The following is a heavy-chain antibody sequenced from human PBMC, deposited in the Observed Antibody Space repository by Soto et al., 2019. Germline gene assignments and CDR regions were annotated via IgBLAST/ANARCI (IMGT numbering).Heavy chain of an antibody. CDR3: AKPTFCSSTSCPRGWFDP. J-gene: IGHJ5*02. Sequence: GGSLRLSCAASGFTFSSYAMSWVRQAPGKGLEWVSAISGSGGSTYYADSVKGRFTTSRDNSKNTLYLQMNSLRAEDTAVYYCAKPTFCSSTSCPRGWFDPWGQGTLVTVSS. CDR1: GFTFSSYA. D-gene: IGHD2-2*01. V-gene: IGHV3-23*01. CDR2: ISGSGGST.